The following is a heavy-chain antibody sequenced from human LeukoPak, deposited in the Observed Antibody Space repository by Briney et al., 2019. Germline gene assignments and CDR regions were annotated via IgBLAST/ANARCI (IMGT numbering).Heavy chain of an antibody. CDR1: GGSFSGYY. D-gene: IGHD3-16*01. Sequence: SETLSLTCAVYGGSFSGYYWSWIRQPPGKGLEWIGEINHSGSTNYNPSLKSRVTISVDTSKNQFSLKLSSVTAADTAVYYRARLGVVSYSLDYWGQGTLVTVSS. J-gene: IGHJ4*02. CDR2: INHSGST. CDR3: ARLGVVSYSLDY. V-gene: IGHV4-34*01.